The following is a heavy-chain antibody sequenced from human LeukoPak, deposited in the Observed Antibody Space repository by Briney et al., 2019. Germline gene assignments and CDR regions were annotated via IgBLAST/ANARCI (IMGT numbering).Heavy chain of an antibody. V-gene: IGHV5-51*01. J-gene: IGHJ5*02. D-gene: IGHD2-2*01. CDR1: GYSFTSYW. CDR3: VRMDCSSTSCYQNWFDP. CDR2: IYPGDSDT. Sequence: GESLQISCKGSGYSFTSYWIGWVRQMPGKGLEWMGIIYPGDSDTRYSPSFQGQVTISADKSISTAYLQWSSLKASDTAMYYCVRMDCSSTSCYQNWFDPWGQGTLVTVSS.